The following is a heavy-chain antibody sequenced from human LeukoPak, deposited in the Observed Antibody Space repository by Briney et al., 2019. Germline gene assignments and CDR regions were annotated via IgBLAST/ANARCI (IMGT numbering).Heavy chain of an antibody. V-gene: IGHV4-34*01. D-gene: IGHD1-14*01. CDR2: INHSGST. CDR1: GGSFSGYY. Sequence: SETLSLTCAVYGGSFSGYYWSWIRQPPGKGLEWIGEINHSGSTNYNPSLKSRVTISVDTSKNQFSLKLSSVTAADTAVYYCARRRRRTEKPRGAFDIWDQGTMVTVSS. J-gene: IGHJ3*02. CDR3: ARRRRRTEKPRGAFDI.